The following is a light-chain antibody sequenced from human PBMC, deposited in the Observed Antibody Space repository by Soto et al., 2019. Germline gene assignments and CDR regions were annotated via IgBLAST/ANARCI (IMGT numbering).Light chain of an antibody. CDR3: PHHDSYSAA. V-gene: IGKV1-17*01. CDR1: PGIRSD. Sequence: IQMTQSPSSLYASVGDRATITCRARPGIRSDLGGYQQHTGKARQRLIYVAPSLQSGAPAMFSGSGSGTEFTLTISSVQPEDFATYYRPHHDSYSAAFGQATQV. J-gene: IGKJ1*01. CDR2: VAP.